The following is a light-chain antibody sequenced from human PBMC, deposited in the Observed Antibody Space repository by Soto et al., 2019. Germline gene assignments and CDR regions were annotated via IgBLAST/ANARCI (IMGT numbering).Light chain of an antibody. Sequence: QSALTQPASVSGSPGLSITISCTGGSSDVGSYDLVSWYQQLPGKVPKVMIYEGSKRPSGVSSRFSGSKSGNTASPTISGLQPEDEADYYCSSYTSSSLYVFGTGTKVTVL. J-gene: IGLJ1*01. CDR2: EGS. CDR1: SSDVGSYDL. CDR3: SSYTSSSLYV. V-gene: IGLV2-14*02.